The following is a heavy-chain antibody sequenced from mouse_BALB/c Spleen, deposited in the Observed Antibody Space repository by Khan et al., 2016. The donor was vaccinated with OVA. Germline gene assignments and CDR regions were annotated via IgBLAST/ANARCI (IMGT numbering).Heavy chain of an antibody. CDR1: GYSFTSFW. D-gene: IGHD1-2*01. Sequence: VQLQQSGTVLARPGASVKMSCKASGYSFTSFWMHWVKQRPGQGLEWIGGIFPGNSDTSYNQKFKGKAKLTAVTSASTAYMELSSLTNEDSAVYCCTRGGDGSFAYWGQGTLVTVSA. CDR3: TRGGDGSFAY. V-gene: IGHV1-5*01. J-gene: IGHJ3*01. CDR2: IFPGNSDT.